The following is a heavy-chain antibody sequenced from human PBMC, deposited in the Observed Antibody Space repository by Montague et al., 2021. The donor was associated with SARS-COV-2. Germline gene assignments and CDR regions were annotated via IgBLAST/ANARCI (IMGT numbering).Heavy chain of an antibody. CDR3: ARGLVRYYYGMDV. D-gene: IGHD6-6*01. J-gene: IGHJ6*02. CDR2: ISRSDAHI. Sequence: LRLSCAASGFSFSGYSMNWVRQAPGKGLEWVSSISRSDAHIFYADSVKGRFTISRDNAQNSLSLQMNSLRAEDTAVYYCARGLVRYYYGMDVWGQGTTVTVSS. V-gene: IGHV3-21*06. CDR1: GFSFSGYS.